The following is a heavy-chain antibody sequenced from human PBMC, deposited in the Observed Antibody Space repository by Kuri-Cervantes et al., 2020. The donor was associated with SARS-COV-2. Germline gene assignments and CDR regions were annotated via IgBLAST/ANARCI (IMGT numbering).Heavy chain of an antibody. J-gene: IGHJ6*03. CDR1: GYTFTSYG. CDR2: ISAYNGNT. Sequence: ASVKVSCKASGYTFTSYGISWVRQAPGQGPEWMGWISAYNGNTNYAQKLQGRVTMTTDTSTSTAYMELSRLRSDDTAVYYCARVAVGATHPNYYMDVWGKGTTVTVSS. V-gene: IGHV1-18*01. CDR3: ARVAVGATHPNYYMDV. D-gene: IGHD1-26*01.